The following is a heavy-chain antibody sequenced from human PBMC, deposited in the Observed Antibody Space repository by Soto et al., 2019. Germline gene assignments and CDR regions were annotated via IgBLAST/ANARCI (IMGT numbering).Heavy chain of an antibody. CDR2: IYYSGST. CDR3: ARHGSSSWSDYYYYGRDV. CDR1: GGSISSSSYY. V-gene: IGHV4-39*01. D-gene: IGHD6-13*01. J-gene: IGHJ6*02. Sequence: SETLSLTCTVSGGSISSSSYYWGWIRQPPGKGLEWIGSIYYSGSTYYNPSLKSRVTISVDTSKNQFSLKLSSVTAADTAVYYCARHGSSSWSDYYYYGRDVWGQGTTVTF.